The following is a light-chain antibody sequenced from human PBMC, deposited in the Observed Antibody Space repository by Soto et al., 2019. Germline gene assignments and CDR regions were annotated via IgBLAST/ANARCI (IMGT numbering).Light chain of an antibody. Sequence: EIVLTQSPATLSFSPGEKSTLSCRASQSVSSYLAWYQQKPGQAPRLLIYDASNRATGIPARFSGSGSGTDFTLTISSLEPEDFAVYYCQQRSKWPAFGPGTKVDIK. CDR3: QQRSKWPA. J-gene: IGKJ3*01. CDR1: QSVSSY. CDR2: DAS. V-gene: IGKV3-11*01.